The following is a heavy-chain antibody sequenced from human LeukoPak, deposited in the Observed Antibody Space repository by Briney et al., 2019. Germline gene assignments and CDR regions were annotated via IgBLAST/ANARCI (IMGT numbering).Heavy chain of an antibody. Sequence: GRSLRLSCAASGFTFSSYGMHWVRQAPGKGLEWVALIWYDGSNKYYADSVKGRFTISRDNSKNTVYLQMNSLRAEDTAVYYCARGLFTGGTNYGFWGQGTLVTVSS. CDR2: IWYDGSNK. D-gene: IGHD1-26*01. CDR3: ARGLFTGGTNYGF. V-gene: IGHV3-33*01. J-gene: IGHJ4*02. CDR1: GFTFSSYG.